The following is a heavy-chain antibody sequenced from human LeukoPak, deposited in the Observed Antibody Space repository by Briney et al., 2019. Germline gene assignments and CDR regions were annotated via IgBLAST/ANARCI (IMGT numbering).Heavy chain of an antibody. D-gene: IGHD6-13*01. J-gene: IGHJ4*02. CDR2: IATSVST. CDR3: AIISAGAEFDY. V-gene: IGHV4-61*01. Sequence: PSETLSLTCTVSGGSVSSGLNKWSWIRQPPGKELEWIGRIATSVSTNYNPSLRSRVTLSVDTSKNQFSLKLSSVTAADTAVYYCAIISAGAEFDYWGQGTLVTVSS. CDR1: GGSVSSGLNK.